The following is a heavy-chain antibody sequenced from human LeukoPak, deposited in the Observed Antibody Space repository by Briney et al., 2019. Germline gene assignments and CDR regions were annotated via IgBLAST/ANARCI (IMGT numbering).Heavy chain of an antibody. J-gene: IGHJ4*02. CDR1: GFTFDDYA. CDR3: AKVGDGYNYLDY. Sequence: GRFLRLSCAASGFTFDDYAMHWVRQAPGKGLEWVSGISWNSGSIGYADSVKGRFTISRDNAKNSLYLQMNSLRAEDMALYYCAKVGDGYNYLDYWGQGTLVTVSS. V-gene: IGHV3-9*03. D-gene: IGHD5-24*01. CDR2: ISWNSGSI.